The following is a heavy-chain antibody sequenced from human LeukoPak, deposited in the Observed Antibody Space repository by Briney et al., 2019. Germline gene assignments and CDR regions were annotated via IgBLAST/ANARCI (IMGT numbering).Heavy chain of an antibody. CDR1: GFIFSSYS. V-gene: IGHV3-21*01. D-gene: IGHD6-13*01. J-gene: IGHJ6*04. CDR3: AREGIAGPKDV. CDR2: ITSSSNYI. Sequence: KAGGSLRLSCAASGFIFSSYSMNWVRQAPGKGLEWVSSITSSSNYIYYADSVRGRFTISGDNAKNSLYLLMNSLIVEDTAVYYCAREGIAGPKDVWGKGTTVTVSS.